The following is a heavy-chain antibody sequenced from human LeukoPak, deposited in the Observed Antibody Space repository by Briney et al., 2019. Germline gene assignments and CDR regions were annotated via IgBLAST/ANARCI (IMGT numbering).Heavy chain of an antibody. CDR2: INNDGSST. D-gene: IGHD4-17*01. J-gene: IGHJ4*02. CDR3: ARDQYGDYYFNH. V-gene: IGHV3-74*01. Sequence: PGGSLRLSCTASGFAFNFYWMHWVRQVPGKGPVWVSRINNDGSSTNYADSVRGRFTISRDNAMQTLYLQMFSLSVEDTAVYYCARDQYGDYYFNHWGQGTRVTVSS. CDR1: GFAFNFYW.